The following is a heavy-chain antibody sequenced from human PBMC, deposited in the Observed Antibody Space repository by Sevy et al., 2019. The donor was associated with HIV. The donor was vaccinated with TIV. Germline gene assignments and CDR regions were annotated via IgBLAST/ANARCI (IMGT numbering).Heavy chain of an antibody. D-gene: IGHD6-13*01. J-gene: IGHJ1*01. Sequence: GGSLRLSCAASGFTFSSYGMHWVRQAPGKGLEWVVVIWYDGSNKYYADSVKGRFTISRDNSKNTLYLQMNSLRAEDTAVYYCARASIAAPLYFQHWGQGTLVTVSS. CDR2: IWYDGSNK. CDR1: GFTFSSYG. V-gene: IGHV3-33*01. CDR3: ARASIAAPLYFQH.